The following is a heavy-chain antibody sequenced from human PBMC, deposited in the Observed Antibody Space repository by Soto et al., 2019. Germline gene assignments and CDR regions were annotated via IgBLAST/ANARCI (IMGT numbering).Heavy chain of an antibody. CDR3: ASARSDYYPSTF. CDR2: IIPMFATP. CDR1: GGTFSSFA. Sequence: SVKVSCKASGGTFSSFAVSWVRQAPGQGLEWMGRIIPMFATPNYAPRFQARVTITADESTGTAYMELSSLRSEDTALYYCASARSDYYPSTFWGHGTLVTVSS. D-gene: IGHD3-3*01. J-gene: IGHJ4*01. V-gene: IGHV1-69*13.